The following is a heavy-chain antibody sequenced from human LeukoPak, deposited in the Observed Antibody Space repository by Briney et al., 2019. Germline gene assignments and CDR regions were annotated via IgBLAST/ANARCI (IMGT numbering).Heavy chain of an antibody. CDR1: GFDFRNYW. D-gene: IGHD1-1*01. Sequence: GGSLRLSCAGSGFDFRNYWMAWVRQAPGKGPEWVANMKEDGSARHYADSVKGRFTISRDNAQNSVYLQMNSLRVEDTAVYYCARDVVGSLDYWGLGTSVIVSS. J-gene: IGHJ4*02. CDR3: ARDVVGSLDY. V-gene: IGHV3-7*01. CDR2: MKEDGSAR.